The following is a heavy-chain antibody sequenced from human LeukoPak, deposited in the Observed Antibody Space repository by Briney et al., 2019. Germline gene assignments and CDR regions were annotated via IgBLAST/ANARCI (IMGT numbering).Heavy chain of an antibody. CDR2: IYYSGST. V-gene: IGHV4-39*01. CDR3: ARRAPTMIDY. Sequence: SETLSLTCTVSGVSISSSGYYWGWIRQPPGKGLEWIGSIYYSGSTYYNPSLKSRVTISGDTSKNQFSLKLSSVTAADTAVYYCARRAPTMIDYWGQGTLVTVSS. J-gene: IGHJ4*02. D-gene: IGHD5-12*01. CDR1: GVSISSSGYY.